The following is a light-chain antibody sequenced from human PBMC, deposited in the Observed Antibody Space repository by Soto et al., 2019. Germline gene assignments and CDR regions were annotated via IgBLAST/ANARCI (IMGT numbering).Light chain of an antibody. Sequence: EIVMTQSPATLSVSPGERATLSCRASQSVSSSLAWYQQKPGQAPRLLIYGASTRATGIPARFSGSGSGTEFTLTISRLQSEDFAVYYCQEYNNWPPHTFGQGTKLEIK. CDR2: GAS. J-gene: IGKJ2*01. CDR1: QSVSSS. V-gene: IGKV3-15*01. CDR3: QEYNNWPPHT.